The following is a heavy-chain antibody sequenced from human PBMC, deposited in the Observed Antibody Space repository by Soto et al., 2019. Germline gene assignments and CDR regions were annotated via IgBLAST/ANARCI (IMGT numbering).Heavy chain of an antibody. Sequence: ASVKVSCKPSGYTFTAYFIHWVRQAPGQGLEWMGWINPSSGGTNYAQKFQGWVAMTVDTSISTAYMELSRLASDDTAVYYCASDRLGRYCSGGSCPFDYWGQGTLVTVSS. CDR1: GYTFTAYF. V-gene: IGHV1-2*04. CDR3: ASDRLGRYCSGGSCPFDY. J-gene: IGHJ4*02. D-gene: IGHD2-15*01. CDR2: INPSSGGT.